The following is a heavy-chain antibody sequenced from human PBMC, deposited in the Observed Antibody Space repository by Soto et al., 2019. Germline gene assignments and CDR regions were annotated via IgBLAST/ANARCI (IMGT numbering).Heavy chain of an antibody. CDR3: ARDNPFMVTRRYFDY. J-gene: IGHJ4*02. Sequence: GASVKVSCKASGYTFSNYGISWVRQAPGQGPEWMGWISAYTGNTQSAQMFQGRVTMTTDTSTSTAYTELRSLTSDDTAMYYCARDNPFMVTRRYFDYWGQGTLVTVSS. CDR2: ISAYTGNT. CDR1: GYTFSNYG. D-gene: IGHD2-21*02. V-gene: IGHV1-18*01.